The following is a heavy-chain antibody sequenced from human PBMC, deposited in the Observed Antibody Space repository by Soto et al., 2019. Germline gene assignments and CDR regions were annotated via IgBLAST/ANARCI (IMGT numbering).Heavy chain of an antibody. CDR1: GGTCSGYG. V-gene: IGHV3-30*03. CDR2: ISYDGSNK. CDR3: ASDYDSSGYYRPDFDY. D-gene: IGHD3-22*01. Sequence: SLRLCWAAAGGTCSGYGVRWVRQAPGKGLEWVAVISYDGSNKYYADSVKGRFTISRDNSKNTLYLQMNSLRAEDTAVYYCASDYDSSGYYRPDFDYWGQGTLVTVSS. J-gene: IGHJ4*02.